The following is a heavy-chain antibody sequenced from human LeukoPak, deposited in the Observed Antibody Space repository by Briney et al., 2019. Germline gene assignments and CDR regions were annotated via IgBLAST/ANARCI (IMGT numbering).Heavy chain of an antibody. Sequence: GGSLRPSCAASGFTFSSYWMSWVRQAPGKGLEWVANIKQDGSEKYYVDSVKGRFTISRDNAKNSLYLQMNSLRAEDTAVHYCARVWAMVRGVTYYFDYWGQGTLVTVSS. D-gene: IGHD3-10*01. CDR2: IKQDGSEK. J-gene: IGHJ4*02. CDR1: GFTFSSYW. CDR3: ARVWAMVRGVTYYFDY. V-gene: IGHV3-7*01.